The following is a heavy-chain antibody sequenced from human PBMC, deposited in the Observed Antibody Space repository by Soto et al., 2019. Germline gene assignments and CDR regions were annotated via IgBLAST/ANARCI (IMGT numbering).Heavy chain of an antibody. J-gene: IGHJ4*02. D-gene: IGHD6-13*01. CDR3: AKDIYGGAAAVYFDY. V-gene: IGHV3-9*01. CDR2: ISWNSGSI. CDR1: GFTFDDYA. Sequence: GGSLRLSCAASGFTFDDYAMHWVRQAPGKGLEWVSGISWNSGSIGYADSVKGRFTISRENAKNSLYLQMNSLRAEDTALYYCAKDIYGGAAAVYFDYWGQGTLVTVSS.